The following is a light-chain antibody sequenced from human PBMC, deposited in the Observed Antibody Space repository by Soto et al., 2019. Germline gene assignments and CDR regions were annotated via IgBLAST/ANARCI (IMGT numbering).Light chain of an antibody. CDR1: QTVSNNY. Sequence: DIVLTQSPGTLSLSPGERATLSCRASQTVSNNYLAWYQQRPGQAPRLLIYGASSRATGIPDRFVGSGSGTDFTLTISSLQPEDFATYYCQQSYSTPRTFGQGTKVDIK. CDR2: GAS. CDR3: QQSYSTPRT. J-gene: IGKJ1*01. V-gene: IGKV3-20*01.